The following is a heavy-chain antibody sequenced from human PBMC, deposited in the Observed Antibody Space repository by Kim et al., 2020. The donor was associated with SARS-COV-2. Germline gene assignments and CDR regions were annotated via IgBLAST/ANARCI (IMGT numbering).Heavy chain of an antibody. J-gene: IGHJ4*02. Sequence: YTRGRTNYTPSLQSRVTMSVDISKNQFSLKLSSVTAADTAVYYCASALGHWCQGTLVTVSS. V-gene: IGHV4-4*07. CDR2: YTRGRT. D-gene: IGHD3-16*02. CDR3: ASALGH.